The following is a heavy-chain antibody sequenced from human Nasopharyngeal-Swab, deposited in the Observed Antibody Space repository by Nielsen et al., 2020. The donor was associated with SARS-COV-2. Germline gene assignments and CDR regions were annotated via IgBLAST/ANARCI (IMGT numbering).Heavy chain of an antibody. CDR3: ARGHSDTSGHAYYSDY. CDR1: GYDLTDYD. J-gene: IGHJ4*02. V-gene: IGHV1-3*01. D-gene: IGHD3-22*01. Sequence: ASVKVSCKASGYDLTDYDIHWFRQAPGQRLEWLGGISAANVTTRYSREFQGRVTATRDTSANVAYMELSSLRSGDTAVYFCARGHSDTSGHAYYSDYWGQGTLVTVSS. CDR2: ISAANVTT.